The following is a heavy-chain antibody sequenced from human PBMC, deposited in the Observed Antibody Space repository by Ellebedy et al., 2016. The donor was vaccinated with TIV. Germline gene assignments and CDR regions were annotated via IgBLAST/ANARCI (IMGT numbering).Heavy chain of an antibody. CDR3: ARAIAAAGSY. V-gene: IGHV3-23*01. Sequence: GGSLRLSXAGSGFSFSSYAMTWVRQAPGKGLDWVSAVSANGGSTYYADSVKGRFTISRDNSKNTLYLQMNSLRAEDTAVYYCARAIAAAGSYWGRGTLVTVSS. J-gene: IGHJ4*02. CDR1: GFSFSSYA. CDR2: VSANGGST. D-gene: IGHD6-13*01.